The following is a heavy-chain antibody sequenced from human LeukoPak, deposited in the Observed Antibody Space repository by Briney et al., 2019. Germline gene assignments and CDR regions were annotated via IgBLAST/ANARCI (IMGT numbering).Heavy chain of an antibody. J-gene: IGHJ4*02. CDR2: IYHSGSS. Sequence: SETLSLTCAVSGVSMGSGGYSWSWVRQPPGKGLEWIGYIYHSGSSYYNPSLKSRVTIPMDRSKNQFSLRLTSLTAADTAVCYCVSAYCGGDCYHSLLTNWGQGILVTVSS. CDR1: GVSMGSGGYS. D-gene: IGHD2-21*02. CDR3: VSAYCGGDCYHSLLTN. V-gene: IGHV4-30-2*01.